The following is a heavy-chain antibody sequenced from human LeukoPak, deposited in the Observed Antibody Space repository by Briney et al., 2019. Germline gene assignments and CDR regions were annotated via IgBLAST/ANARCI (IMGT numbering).Heavy chain of an antibody. J-gene: IGHJ4*02. CDR2: INPSGGST. D-gene: IGHD4-11*01. CDR1: GYTFTSYH. Sequence: ASVKVSCKASGYTFTSYHMHWVRHAPGQGLEWMGIINPSGGSTSYAQKFQGRVTLTKDTSTSTVYMELSSLRSEETALYYCVRGYSTSLAPFDYWGQGTLVTVSS. V-gene: IGHV1-46*01. CDR3: VRGYSTSLAPFDY.